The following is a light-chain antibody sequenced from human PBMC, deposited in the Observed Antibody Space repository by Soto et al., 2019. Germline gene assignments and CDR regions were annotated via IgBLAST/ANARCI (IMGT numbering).Light chain of an antibody. V-gene: IGKV3-15*01. CDR1: QSVSSN. CDR3: QQYNNWPLT. CDR2: GAS. Sequence: EVVMTQSPATLSVSLGDRATLSCRASQSVSSNLACYQQKPGQAPRLLIYGASTRATGIPARFSGSGSGTEFTLTISSLQSEDFAVYSCQQYNNWPLTFGGGTKVDIK. J-gene: IGKJ4*01.